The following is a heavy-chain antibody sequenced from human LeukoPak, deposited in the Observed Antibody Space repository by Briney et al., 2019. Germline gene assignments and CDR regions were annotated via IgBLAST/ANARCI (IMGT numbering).Heavy chain of an antibody. D-gene: IGHD3-10*01. CDR1: GGSISSSSNY. V-gene: IGHV4-39*07. J-gene: IGHJ6*03. CDR3: ARVWFGELSIPHYYYYMDV. Sequence: PSETLSLTCTVSGGSISSSSNYWGWIRQPPGKGLEWIGSIYYSGSTYYNPSLKSRVTISVDTSKNQFSLKLSSVTAADTAVYYCARVWFGELSIPHYYYYMDVWGKGTTVTVSS. CDR2: IYYSGST.